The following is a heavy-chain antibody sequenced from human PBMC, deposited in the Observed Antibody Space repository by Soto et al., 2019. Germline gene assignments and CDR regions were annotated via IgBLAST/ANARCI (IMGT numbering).Heavy chain of an antibody. CDR3: ARRTIAHWYFDL. CDR1: GYTFTSYD. CDR2: MNGDRDNT. V-gene: IGHV1-8*01. J-gene: IGHJ2*01. Sequence: GASVKVSCKASGYTFTSYDINWVRLAPGQGLEWMGWMNGDRDNTGCRQRFQGRLTMTKDTSKSTAYMELSSLTSEDTAVYYCARRTIAHWYFDLWGRGTLVTVSS. D-gene: IGHD1-1*01.